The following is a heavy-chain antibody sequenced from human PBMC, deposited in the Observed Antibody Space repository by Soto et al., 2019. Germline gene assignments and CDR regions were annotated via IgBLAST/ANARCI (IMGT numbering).Heavy chain of an antibody. J-gene: IGHJ4*02. D-gene: IGHD5-12*01. Sequence: GASVKVSCKASGYTFTSYAIHWVRQAPGQRLEWMGWINAGNGNTKYSQKFQGRVIITRDTSAGTAHMELRSLRSEDTAVYYCATPIVAFYWGQGTLVTVSS. CDR2: INAGNGNT. V-gene: IGHV1-3*01. CDR1: GYTFTSYA. CDR3: ATPIVAFY.